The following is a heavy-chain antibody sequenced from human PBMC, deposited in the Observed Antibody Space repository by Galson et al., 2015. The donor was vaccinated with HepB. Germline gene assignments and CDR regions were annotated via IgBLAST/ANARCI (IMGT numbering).Heavy chain of an antibody. J-gene: IGHJ4*02. CDR1: GGSFSGYY. CDR2: INHSGST. Sequence: TLSLTCAVYGGSFSGYYWSWIRQPPGKGLEWIGEINHSGSTNYNPSLKSRVTIPVDTSKNQFSLKLSSVTAADTAVYYCARGRYYYGSGSYLYFDYWGQGTLVTVSS. V-gene: IGHV4-34*01. CDR3: ARGRYYYGSGSYLYFDY. D-gene: IGHD3-10*01.